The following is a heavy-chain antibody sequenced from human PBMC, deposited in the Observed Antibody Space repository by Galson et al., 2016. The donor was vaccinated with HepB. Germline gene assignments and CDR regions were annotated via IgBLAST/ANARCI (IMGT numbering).Heavy chain of an antibody. Sequence: SLRLSCAASGFTFSSYAMSWVRQAPGKGLEWVSTISGSADSTYYADSVKGRFGISRDKSRNTLYVQMNSLRAEDTAIYYCAKMKYNGSGSLSTFDIWGPGTMVTVSS. J-gene: IGHJ3*02. CDR1: GFTFSSYA. D-gene: IGHD3-10*01. V-gene: IGHV3-23*01. CDR3: AKMKYNGSGSLSTFDI. CDR2: ISGSADST.